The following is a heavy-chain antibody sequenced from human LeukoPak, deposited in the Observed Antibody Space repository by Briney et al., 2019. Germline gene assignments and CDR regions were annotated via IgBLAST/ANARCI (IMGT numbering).Heavy chain of an antibody. CDR2: ISSSGSTI. CDR1: GITFSDYY. Sequence: GGSLRLSCAASGITFSDYYISWIRQAPGKGLEWVSYISSSGSTIYYADSVKGRLTISKDNAKNSLYLQMNSLRAEDTAVYYCARAGAGLLLYGSGISYWGQGTLVTVSS. CDR3: ARAGAGLLLYGSGISY. V-gene: IGHV3-11*01. D-gene: IGHD3-10*01. J-gene: IGHJ4*02.